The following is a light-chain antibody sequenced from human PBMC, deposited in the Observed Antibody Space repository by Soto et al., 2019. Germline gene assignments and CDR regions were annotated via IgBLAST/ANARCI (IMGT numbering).Light chain of an antibody. J-gene: IGLJ1*01. CDR3: AAWDYSLNGYV. V-gene: IGLV1-44*01. CDR1: TSNIGSNT. CDR2: SNN. Sequence: QSVLTQPPSASGTAGQRVTISCSGSTSNIGSNTVNWYQQLPGTAPKTLIYSNNQRPSGVPDRFSGSKSGTSGSLAISGLLSDDEADYYCAAWDYSLNGYVFGTVTKLTVL.